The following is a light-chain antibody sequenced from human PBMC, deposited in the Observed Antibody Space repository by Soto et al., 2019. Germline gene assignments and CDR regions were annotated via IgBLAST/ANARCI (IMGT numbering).Light chain of an antibody. Sequence: DIQMTQSPSTLSASVGYSFTITCRASHNLDKWLAWYQQKPGKAPKLLIYEESSLQSGVPSRFSSSGSGTDFTLTISCLQSEDFATYYCQQYYSYPITFGQGTRLEIK. J-gene: IGKJ5*01. V-gene: IGKV1-5*03. CDR1: HNLDKW. CDR2: EES. CDR3: QQYYSYPIT.